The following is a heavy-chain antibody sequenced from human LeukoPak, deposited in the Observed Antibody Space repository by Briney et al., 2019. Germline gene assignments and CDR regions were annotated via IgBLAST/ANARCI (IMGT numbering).Heavy chain of an antibody. J-gene: IGHJ4*02. Sequence: GGSLRLFCAASGFTFSSYAMSWVRQAPGKGLEWVSAISGSGGSTYYADSLKGRFTISRDNSKNTLYLQMNSLRGEDTAVYYCAKEMVVTAREFDYWGQGTLVTVSS. CDR2: ISGSGGST. D-gene: IGHD2-21*02. CDR3: AKEMVVTAREFDY. CDR1: GFTFSSYA. V-gene: IGHV3-23*01.